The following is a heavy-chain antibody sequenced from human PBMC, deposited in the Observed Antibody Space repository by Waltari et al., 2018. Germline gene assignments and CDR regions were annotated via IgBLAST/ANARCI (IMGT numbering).Heavy chain of an antibody. CDR1: GFTDVRTH. CDR3: ARARDEETAMVYFDR. D-gene: IGHD5-18*01. J-gene: IGHJ4*02. V-gene: IGHV3-66*02. CDR2: IYDAGST. Sequence: EVQLVESGGGLVNPGGSLRLSCAASGFTDVRTHLSWVRQAPGKGLEWVSLIYDAGSTFYPDSVRGRFTISRDNSKNTVHLQMNSLRVEDTAIYYCARARDEETAMVYFDRWGQGTLVSVSS.